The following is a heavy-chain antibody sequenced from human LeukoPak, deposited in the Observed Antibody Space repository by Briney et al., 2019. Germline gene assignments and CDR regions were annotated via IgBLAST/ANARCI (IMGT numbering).Heavy chain of an antibody. CDR3: AREGCSSTSCYAPYYGMDV. Sequence: ASVKVSCKASGGTFSSYAISWVRQAPGQGLEWMGGIIPIFGTANYAQKLQGRVTMTTDASTSTAYMELRSLRSDDTAVYYCAREGCSSTSCYAPYYGMDVWGQGTTVTVSS. D-gene: IGHD2-2*01. J-gene: IGHJ6*02. CDR2: IIPIFGTA. V-gene: IGHV1-69*05. CDR1: GGTFSSYA.